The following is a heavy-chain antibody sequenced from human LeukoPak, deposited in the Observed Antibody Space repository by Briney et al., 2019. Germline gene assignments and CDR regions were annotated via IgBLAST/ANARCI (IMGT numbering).Heavy chain of an antibody. V-gene: IGHV1-18*01. J-gene: IGHJ5*01. CDR2: SAYNGNT. D-gene: IGHD1-7*01. CDR3: ARNSYNWNSMQLRWFDS. Sequence: SAYNGNTNYAQKLQGRVTMTTDTSTSTAYMELRSLRSDDTAVYYCARNSYNWNSMQLRWFDSWGQGTLVTVSS.